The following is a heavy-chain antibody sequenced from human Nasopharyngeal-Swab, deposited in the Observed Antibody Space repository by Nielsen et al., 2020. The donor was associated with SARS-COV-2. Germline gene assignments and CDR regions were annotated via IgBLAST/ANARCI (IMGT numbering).Heavy chain of an antibody. V-gene: IGHV3-30*18. CDR2: ISYDGSNK. Sequence: GESLKISCAASGFTFSSYGLHWVRQAPGKGLEWVAVISYDGSNKYYADSVKGRFTISRDNSKNTLYLQMNSLRDEDTAVYYCAKDITGYSSGWFYYYYYMDVWGKGTTVTVSS. CDR1: GFTFSSYG. CDR3: AKDITGYSSGWFYYYYYMDV. J-gene: IGHJ6*03. D-gene: IGHD6-19*01.